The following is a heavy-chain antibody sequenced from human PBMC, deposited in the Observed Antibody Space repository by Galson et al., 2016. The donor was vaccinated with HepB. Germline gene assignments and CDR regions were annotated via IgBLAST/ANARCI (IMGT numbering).Heavy chain of an antibody. CDR1: GFFFSSYA. V-gene: IGHV3-30*18. CDR2: ISTDGSES. CDR3: TKANGWIPLWGYFEY. D-gene: IGHD7-27*01. J-gene: IGHJ4*02. Sequence: SLRLSCAASGFFFSSYAVNWVRQAPGKGLEWVAVISTDGSESYYGDSVRGRFSISRDNSGNTVFLQMNSLKTEDTAVYYCTKANGWIPLWGYFEYWGQGALVTVTS.